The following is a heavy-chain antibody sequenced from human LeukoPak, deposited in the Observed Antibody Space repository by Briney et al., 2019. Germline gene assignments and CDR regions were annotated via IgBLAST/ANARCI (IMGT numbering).Heavy chain of an antibody. CDR1: GGSISSYY. V-gene: IGHV4-59*08. J-gene: IGHJ4*02. D-gene: IGHD5-12*01. CDR2: IYYSGST. Sequence: SETLSLTCTVSGGSISSYYWSWIRQPPGKGLEWIGYIYYSGSTNQNPSLKSRVTISLDTSKNQFSLKLSSVTAADTAVYYCARKDPGYSGYSDFDYWGQGTLVTVSS. CDR3: ARKDPGYSGYSDFDY.